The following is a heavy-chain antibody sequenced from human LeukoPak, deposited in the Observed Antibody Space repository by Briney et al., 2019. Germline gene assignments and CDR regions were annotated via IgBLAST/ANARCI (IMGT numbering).Heavy chain of an antibody. CDR2: IRDDGSNK. V-gene: IGHV3-30*02. J-gene: IGHJ4*02. D-gene: IGHD1/OR15-1a*01. Sequence: GGSLRLSCAASGFTFSSNGVHWVRQAPGKGLEWVTFIRDDGSNKQYADSVKGRFTISRDNSKNTLYLQMNSLRAEDTALYYCAKDYRTIGFDYWGQGILVTVSS. CDR3: AKDYRTIGFDY. CDR1: GFTFSSNG.